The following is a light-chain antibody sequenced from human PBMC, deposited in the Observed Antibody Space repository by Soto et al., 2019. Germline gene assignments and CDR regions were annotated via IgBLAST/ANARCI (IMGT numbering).Light chain of an antibody. CDR1: SSDVGGYNY. Sequence: QSVLTQPASVSGSPGQSITISCTGTSSDVGGYNYVSWYQQHPGKAPKLMICDVSNRPSGVSNRFSGYKSGNTASLTISGLQAEDEADYYCSSYTSTSTLEVFGTGTKLTVL. CDR2: DVS. V-gene: IGLV2-14*03. CDR3: SSYTSTSTLEV. J-gene: IGLJ1*01.